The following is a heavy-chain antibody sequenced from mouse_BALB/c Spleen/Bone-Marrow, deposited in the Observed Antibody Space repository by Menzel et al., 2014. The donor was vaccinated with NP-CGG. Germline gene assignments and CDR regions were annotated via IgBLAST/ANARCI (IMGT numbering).Heavy chain of an antibody. CDR1: GFTFSSYG. V-gene: IGHV5-6*02. Sequence: DVMLVESGGDLVKPGGSLKLSCAASGFTFSSYGMSWVRQSPDKRLEWVATISSGGSNTFYPDNVKGRFTISRDNAKNTLYLQMSSLKSEDTAMYYCARRSDYDYFDYWGRGTTLTVSS. CDR2: ISSGGSNT. J-gene: IGHJ2*01. D-gene: IGHD2-4*01. CDR3: ARRSDYDYFDY.